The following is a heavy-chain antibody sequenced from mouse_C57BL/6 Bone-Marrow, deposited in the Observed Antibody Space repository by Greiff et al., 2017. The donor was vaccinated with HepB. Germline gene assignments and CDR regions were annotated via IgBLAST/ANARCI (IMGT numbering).Heavy chain of an antibody. D-gene: IGHD2-14*01. Sequence: QVQLQQPGAELVKPGASVKLSCKASGYTFTSYWMHWVKQRPGQGLEWIGMIHPNSGSTNYNEKFKSKATLTVDKSSSTAYMQLSSLTSEDAAVYYCARKGVRGDWYFDVWGTGTTVTVSS. CDR2: IHPNSGST. J-gene: IGHJ1*03. V-gene: IGHV1-64*01. CDR3: ARKGVRGDWYFDV. CDR1: GYTFTSYW.